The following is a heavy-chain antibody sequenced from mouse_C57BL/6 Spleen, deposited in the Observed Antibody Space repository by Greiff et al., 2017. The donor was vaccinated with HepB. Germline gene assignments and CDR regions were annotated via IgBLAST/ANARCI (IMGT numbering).Heavy chain of an antibody. V-gene: IGHV14-1*01. CDR3: TEYYYGSSSFDY. Sequence: VQLQQSGAELVRPGASVKLSCTASGFNIKDYYMHWVKQRPEQGLEWIGRIDPEDGDTEYAPKFQGKATMTADTSSNTAYLQLSSLTSEDTAVYYCTEYYYGSSSFDYWGQGTTLTVSS. CDR2: IDPEDGDT. D-gene: IGHD1-1*01. CDR1: GFNIKDYY. J-gene: IGHJ2*01.